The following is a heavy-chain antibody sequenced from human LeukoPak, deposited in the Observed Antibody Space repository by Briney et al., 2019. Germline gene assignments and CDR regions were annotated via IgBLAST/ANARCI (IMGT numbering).Heavy chain of an antibody. D-gene: IGHD6-13*01. CDR3: ARVISSSWYNWFDP. J-gene: IGHJ5*02. CDR1: GGSISSSSYY. V-gene: IGHV4-61*05. CDR2: IYYSGST. Sequence: SETLSLTCTVSGGSISSSSYYWGWIRQPPGKGLEWIGYIYYSGSTNYNPSLKSRVTISVDTSKNQFSLKLSSVTAADTAVYYCARVISSSWYNWFDPWGQGTLVTVSS.